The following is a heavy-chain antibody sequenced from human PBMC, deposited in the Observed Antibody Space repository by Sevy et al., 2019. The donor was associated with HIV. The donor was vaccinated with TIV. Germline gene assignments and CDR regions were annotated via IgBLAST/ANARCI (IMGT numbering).Heavy chain of an antibody. Sequence: GGSLRLSCAASGFTFSDHYMDWVRQAPGKGLEWVGRTRNKANSYTNEYAASLKGRFTISRDDSKNSLYLQMNSLKTEDTAVYYCAREARDYDFWSGYYTTDYYYYGMDVWGQGTTVTVSS. V-gene: IGHV3-72*01. CDR1: GFTFSDHY. CDR2: TRNKANSYTN. J-gene: IGHJ6*02. CDR3: AREARDYDFWSGYYTTDYYYYGMDV. D-gene: IGHD3-3*01.